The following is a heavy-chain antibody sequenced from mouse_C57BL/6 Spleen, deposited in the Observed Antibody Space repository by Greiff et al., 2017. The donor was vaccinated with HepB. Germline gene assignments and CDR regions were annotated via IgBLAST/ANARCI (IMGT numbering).Heavy chain of an antibody. CDR3: ARRDGYYSPFAC. CDR2: IYPGDGDT. D-gene: IGHD2-3*01. J-gene: IGHJ3*01. CDR1: GYAFSSSW. V-gene: IGHV1-82*01. Sequence: QVQLQQSGPELVKPGASVKISCKASGYAFSSSWMNWVKQRPGQGLEWIGRIYPGDGDTNYNGKFKGKATLTADKSSSTAYMQLSSLTSEDSAVYFCARRDGYYSPFACWGQGTLVTVSA.